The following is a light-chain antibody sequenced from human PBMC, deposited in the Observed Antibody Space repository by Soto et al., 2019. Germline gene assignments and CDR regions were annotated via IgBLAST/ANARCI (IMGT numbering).Light chain of an antibody. V-gene: IGKV1-5*01. CDR1: QRMSGL. CDR3: QQYNSYSPWT. Sequence: DIQMTQSPSTLSASVGDTVTITCRASQRMSGLLAWHQQKPGKAPKLLIYDASSLESGVPSRFSGSGSGTEFTLTISSLQPDDFATYYCQQYNSYSPWTFGQGTKVDIK. CDR2: DAS. J-gene: IGKJ1*01.